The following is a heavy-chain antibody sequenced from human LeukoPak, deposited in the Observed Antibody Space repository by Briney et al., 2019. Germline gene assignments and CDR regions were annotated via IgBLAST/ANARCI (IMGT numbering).Heavy chain of an antibody. V-gene: IGHV4-34*01. J-gene: IGHJ3*02. CDR2: INHSGST. CDR1: GGSFSGYY. D-gene: IGHD3-10*01. Sequence: SETLSLTCAVYGGSFSGYYWSWIRQPPGKGLEWIGEINHSGSTNYNPSLKSRVTISVDTSKNQFSLKVTSVTAADTAVYYCARGDSGGDTSDIWGQGTMVTVSS. CDR3: ARGDSGGDTSDI.